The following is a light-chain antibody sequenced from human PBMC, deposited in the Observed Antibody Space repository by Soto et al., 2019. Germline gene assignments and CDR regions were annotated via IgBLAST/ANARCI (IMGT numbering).Light chain of an antibody. CDR1: QSVSNY. Sequence: EIVLTQSPATLSLSPGERATLYCRASQSVSNYLGWYQQKSGQAPRLLISDVSKRATGIPPRFSGSGSGTDFTLTISSLEPEDFAVYYCQHRVNWPTFGGGTKVEIK. CDR2: DVS. CDR3: QHRVNWPT. J-gene: IGKJ4*01. V-gene: IGKV3-11*01.